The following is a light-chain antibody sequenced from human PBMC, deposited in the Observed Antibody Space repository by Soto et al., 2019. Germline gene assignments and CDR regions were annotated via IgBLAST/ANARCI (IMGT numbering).Light chain of an antibody. J-gene: IGLJ2*01. CDR1: SSDVGGYHY. Sequence: QSALTQPASVSGSPGQSITISCTGSSSDVGGYHYVSWYQQYPGKAPKLVISEVSNRPSGVSHRFSGSKSGNTASLTISGLQAEDEADYYCCSYTGTTTPLFCGGTKLTVL. CDR2: EVS. V-gene: IGLV2-14*01. CDR3: CSYTGTTTPL.